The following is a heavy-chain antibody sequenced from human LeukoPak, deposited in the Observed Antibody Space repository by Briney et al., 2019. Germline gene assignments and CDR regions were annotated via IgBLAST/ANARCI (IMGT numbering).Heavy chain of an antibody. V-gene: IGHV4-4*02. D-gene: IGHD3-16*01. CDR3: ARVWATGSLGYYYYGMDV. CDR1: GDSISSSNW. J-gene: IGHJ6*04. CDR2: IYYTGDT. Sequence: SGTLSLTCVVSGDSISSSNWWTWVRQPPGKGLEWIGEIYYTGDTNYNPSLKSRLTISVDKSKNHFSLNLPAVTAADTAVYYCARVWATGSLGYYYYGMDVWGKGTTVSVSS.